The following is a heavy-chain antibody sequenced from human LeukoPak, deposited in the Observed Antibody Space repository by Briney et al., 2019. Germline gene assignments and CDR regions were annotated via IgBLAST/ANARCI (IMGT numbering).Heavy chain of an antibody. Sequence: PSETLSLTCSLSGGSISSSDYYWGWIRQPPGKGLEWIGNIYYSGSTYYNPSLKSRVTISVDTSKNQFSLKLSSVTAADTAVYYCARRVFASGRQDYWGQGTLVTVSS. CDR1: GGSISSSDYY. CDR2: IYYSGST. CDR3: ARRVFASGRQDY. V-gene: IGHV4-39*01. J-gene: IGHJ4*02. D-gene: IGHD3-10*01.